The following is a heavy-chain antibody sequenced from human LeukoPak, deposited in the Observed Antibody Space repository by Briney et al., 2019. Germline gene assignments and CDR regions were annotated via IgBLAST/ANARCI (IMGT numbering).Heavy chain of an antibody. D-gene: IGHD3-10*01. J-gene: IGHJ3*02. V-gene: IGHV3-48*02. CDR1: GFTFSGYA. CDR2: IYSSDTT. CDR3: ARDLHYAFDI. Sequence: GRSLRLSCAASGFTFSGYAMNWVRQAPEKGLEWVSHIYSSDTTYADSVKCRFTISRDNAKNSLYLQMNGLRDEDTAVYYCARDLHYAFDIWGQGAMVTASS.